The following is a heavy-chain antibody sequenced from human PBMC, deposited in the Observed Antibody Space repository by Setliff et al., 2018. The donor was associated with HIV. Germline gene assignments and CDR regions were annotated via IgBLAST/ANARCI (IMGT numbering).Heavy chain of an antibody. CDR3: VRGGTGWLRGLFDY. J-gene: IGHJ4*02. Sequence: SETLSLTCDVSGGSISDFYWSWIRQSPRWGLEWIGYVHTSGSSNYNLSLKSRATISVDTSTNQFSLKLTSLTATDTAVYYCVRGGTGWLRGLFDYWGRGILVTVSS. D-gene: IGHD5-12*01. CDR1: GGSISDFY. CDR2: VHTSGSS. V-gene: IGHV4-4*08.